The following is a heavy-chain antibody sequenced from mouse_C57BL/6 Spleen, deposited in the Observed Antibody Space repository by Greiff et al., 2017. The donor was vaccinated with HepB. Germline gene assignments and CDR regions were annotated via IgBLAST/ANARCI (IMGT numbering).Heavy chain of an antibody. J-gene: IGHJ1*03. D-gene: IGHD2-14*01. CDR3: ASGTGYWYFDV. Sequence: DVQLVDSGGGLVKPGGSLKLSCAASGFTFSSYAMSWVRQTPEKWLEWVATISDGGSYTYYPDNVKGRFTISRDNAKNNLYLQMRHLKSEDTAMYYCASGTGYWYFDVWGTGTTVTVSS. CDR1: GFTFSSYA. V-gene: IGHV5-4*01. CDR2: ISDGGSYT.